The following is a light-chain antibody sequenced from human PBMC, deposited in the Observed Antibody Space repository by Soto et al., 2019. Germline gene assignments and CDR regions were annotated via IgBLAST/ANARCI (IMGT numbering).Light chain of an antibody. CDR2: GAS. CDR3: QQYGSSRT. J-gene: IGKJ1*01. V-gene: IGKV3-20*01. Sequence: EIVLTQSPGTLSLSPGERATLSCRASQSVSSSYLAWYQQKPGQAPRLLIYGASNRATSIPDRFSGSGSGTDFTLTISRLEPEDFAVYYCQQYGSSRTFGQGTKVEIK. CDR1: QSVSSSY.